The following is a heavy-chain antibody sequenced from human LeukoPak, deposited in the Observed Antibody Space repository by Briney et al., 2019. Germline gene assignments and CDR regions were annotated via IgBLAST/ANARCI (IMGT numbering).Heavy chain of an antibody. CDR1: GYTLTELS. CDR2: FDPEDGET. Sequence: GASVKVSCKVSGYTLTELSMHWVRQAPGKGLEWMGGFDPEDGETIYAQKFQGRVTMTEDTSTDTAYMELSSLRSEDTAVYYCATTYDYGDYFLFDYWGQGTLVTVSS. V-gene: IGHV1-24*01. J-gene: IGHJ4*02. D-gene: IGHD4-17*01. CDR3: ATTYDYGDYFLFDY.